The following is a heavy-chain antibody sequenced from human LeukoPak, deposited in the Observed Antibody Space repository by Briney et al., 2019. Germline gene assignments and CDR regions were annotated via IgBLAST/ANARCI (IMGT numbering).Heavy chain of an antibody. CDR2: INHSGST. D-gene: IGHD4-11*01. CDR1: GGSFSGYY. J-gene: IGHJ6*03. Sequence: SSETLSLTCAVFGGSFSGYYWSWIRQPPGKGLEWIGEINHSGSTNYNPSLKSRVTISVDTSKNQFSLKLSSVTAADTAVYYCARASEYSNENYYYYYMDVWGKGTTVTVSS. CDR3: ARASEYSNENYYYYYMDV. V-gene: IGHV4-34*01.